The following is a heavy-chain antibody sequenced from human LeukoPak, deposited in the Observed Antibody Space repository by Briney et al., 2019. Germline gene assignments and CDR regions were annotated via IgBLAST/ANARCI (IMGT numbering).Heavy chain of an antibody. CDR3: ARDATERGYYYDSSGYFFDY. J-gene: IGHJ4*02. V-gene: IGHV1-69*13. Sequence: GASVKVSCKASGGTFISYAISWVRQAPGQGLEWMGGIIPIFGTANYAQKFQGRVTITADESTSAAYMELSSLRSEDTAVYYCARDATERGYYYDSSGYFFDYWGQGTLVTVSS. CDR1: GGTFISYA. D-gene: IGHD3-22*01. CDR2: IIPIFGTA.